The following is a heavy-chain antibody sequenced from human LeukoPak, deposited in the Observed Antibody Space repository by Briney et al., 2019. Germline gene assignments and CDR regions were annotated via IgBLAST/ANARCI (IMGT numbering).Heavy chain of an antibody. V-gene: IGHV3-30-3*01. CDR3: ARGDRAAAGTDFDY. Sequence: PGGSLRLSCAASGFTFSSYAMHWVRQAPGKGLEWVAVISYDGSNKYYADSVKGRFTISRDNSKNTLYLQMNSLRAEDTAVYYCARGDRAAAGTDFDYWGQGTLVTVSS. D-gene: IGHD6-13*01. J-gene: IGHJ4*02. CDR1: GFTFSSYA. CDR2: ISYDGSNK.